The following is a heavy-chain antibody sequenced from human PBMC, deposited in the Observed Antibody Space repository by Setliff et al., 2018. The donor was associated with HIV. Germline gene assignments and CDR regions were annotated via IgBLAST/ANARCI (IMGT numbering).Heavy chain of an antibody. D-gene: IGHD3-22*01. J-gene: IGHJ5*02. CDR2: ASYSRST. V-gene: IGHV4-31*03. Sequence: PSETLSLTCTVSGGSFTTEGYYWSWIRQHPGKGLEWIGYASYSRSTYYNPSLKNRLTISIGTSKSHFSLQLTSMTAADTAVYFCARALYFYDSRGFRSLGFDPWGQGTLVTVSS. CDR3: ARALYFYDSRGFRSLGFDP. CDR1: GGSFTTEGYY.